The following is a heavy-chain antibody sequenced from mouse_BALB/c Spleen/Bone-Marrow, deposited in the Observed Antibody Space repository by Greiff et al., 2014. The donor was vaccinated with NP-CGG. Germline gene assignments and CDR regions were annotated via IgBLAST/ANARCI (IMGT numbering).Heavy chain of an antibody. CDR1: GYTFSNYW. Sequence: VQLQQSGTVLARPGAAVKMSCKASGYTFSNYWMHWIKQRPGQGLEWIGTIHPGNSDTTYNQKFKGKAKLTAVTSTSTAYMELSSLTNEDSAVYYCTTLARNNFYYWGQGTTLTVSS. CDR2: IHPGNSDT. V-gene: IGHV1-5*01. D-gene: IGHD3-1*01. CDR3: TTLARNNFYY. J-gene: IGHJ2*01.